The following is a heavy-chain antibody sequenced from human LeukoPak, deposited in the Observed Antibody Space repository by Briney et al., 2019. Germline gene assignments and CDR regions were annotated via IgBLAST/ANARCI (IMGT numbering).Heavy chain of an antibody. Sequence: ASVKVSCKASGYTFTSYGISWVRQAPGQGLEWMGWISAYNGNTNYAQKLQGRVTMTTDTPTSTAYMELRSLRSDDTAVYYCARVEQLWLGVFVDYWGQGTLVTVSS. D-gene: IGHD5-18*01. J-gene: IGHJ4*02. CDR2: ISAYNGNT. CDR1: GYTFTSYG. CDR3: ARVEQLWLGVFVDY. V-gene: IGHV1-18*01.